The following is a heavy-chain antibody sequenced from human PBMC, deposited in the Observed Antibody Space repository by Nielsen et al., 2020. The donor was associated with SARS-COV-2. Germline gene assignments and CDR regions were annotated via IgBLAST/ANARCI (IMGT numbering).Heavy chain of an antibody. Sequence: SGPTLVKPTQTLTLTCTFSGFSLNTSGMCVSWIRQPPGKALKWLALIDWDDDKYYSASLKTRLTISMDTSKNQVFLTMTNMDPLDTATYYCARDEGEGMDVWGQGTTVTVSS. V-gene: IGHV2-70*01. CDR3: ARDEGEGMDV. CDR2: IDWDDDK. CDR1: GFSLNTSGMC. J-gene: IGHJ6*02.